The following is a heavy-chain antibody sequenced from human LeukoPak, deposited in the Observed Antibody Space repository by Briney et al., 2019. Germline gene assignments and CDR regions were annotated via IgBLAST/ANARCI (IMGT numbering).Heavy chain of an antibody. Sequence: SETLSLTCAASGGSISSGGYSWSWIRQPPGKGLEWIGYIYHSGSTYYNPSLKSRVTISVDRSKNQFSLKLSSVTAADTAVYYCARVGYEDYFDYWGQGTLVTVSS. V-gene: IGHV4-30-2*01. CDR2: IYHSGST. J-gene: IGHJ4*02. CDR3: ARVGYEDYFDY. D-gene: IGHD6-13*01. CDR1: GGSISSGGYS.